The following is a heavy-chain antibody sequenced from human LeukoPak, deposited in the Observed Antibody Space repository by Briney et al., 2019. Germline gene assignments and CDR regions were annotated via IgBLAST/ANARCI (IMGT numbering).Heavy chain of an antibody. CDR2: IYSGGST. CDR3: ARVHYDYVWGSSGSDYYYYYMDV. V-gene: IGHV3-66*01. CDR1: GFNVSSNY. D-gene: IGHD3-16*01. J-gene: IGHJ6*03. Sequence: GGSLRLSCAASGFNVSSNYMSWVRQAPGKGLEWVSIIYSGGSTYYADSVKGRFTISRDNSKNTLYLQMGSLRAEDMAVYYCARVHYDYVWGSSGSDYYYYYMDVWGKGTTVTISS.